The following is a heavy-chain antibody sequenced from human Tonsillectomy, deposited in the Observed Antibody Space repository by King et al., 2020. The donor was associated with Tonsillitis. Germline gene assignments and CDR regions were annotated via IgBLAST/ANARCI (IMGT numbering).Heavy chain of an antibody. V-gene: IGHV1-18*01. CDR2: ISPYNGNT. D-gene: IGHD6-19*01. Sequence: VQLVESGAEVKKPGASVKVSCKASGYTFISYGISWVRQAPGQGLEWMGGISPYNGNTSYAQKLQGRVTMTTDTSTTTAYMELTSLRSDDTAVYYCATAYSSGWALDFWGQGTLVTVSS. J-gene: IGHJ4*02. CDR3: ATAYSSGWALDF. CDR1: GYTFISYG.